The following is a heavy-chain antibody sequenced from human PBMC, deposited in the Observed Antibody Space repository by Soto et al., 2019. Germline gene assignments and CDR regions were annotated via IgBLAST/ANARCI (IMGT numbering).Heavy chain of an antibody. Sequence: GGSLRLSCAASGFTFSSYWMHWVRQAPGKGLVWVSRINSDGSSTSYADSVKGRFTISRDNAKNTLYLQMNSLRAEDTALYYCARGPITMVRGDHNWFDPWGQGTLVTVSS. D-gene: IGHD3-10*01. CDR2: INSDGSST. CDR1: GFTFSSYW. V-gene: IGHV3-74*01. J-gene: IGHJ5*02. CDR3: ARGPITMVRGDHNWFDP.